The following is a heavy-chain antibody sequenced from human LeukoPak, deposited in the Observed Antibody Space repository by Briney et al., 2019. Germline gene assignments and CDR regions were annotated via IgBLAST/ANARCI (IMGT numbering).Heavy chain of an antibody. CDR1: GFTFSSYG. D-gene: IGHD4-17*01. Sequence: GGSLRLSCAASGFTFSSYGMHWVRQAPGKGLEWVAVISYDGSNKYYADSVKGRFTISRDNSKNTLYLQMNSLRAEDTAVYYCAKDVYGDYGGFDYWGQGTLVTVSS. CDR2: ISYDGSNK. CDR3: AKDVYGDYGGFDY. V-gene: IGHV3-30*18. J-gene: IGHJ4*02.